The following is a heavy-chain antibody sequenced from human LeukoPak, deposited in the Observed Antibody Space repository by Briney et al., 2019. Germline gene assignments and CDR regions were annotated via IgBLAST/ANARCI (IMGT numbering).Heavy chain of an antibody. CDR1: GFTFSNAW. Sequence: GGSLRLSCAASGFTFSNAWMSWVRQAPGKGLEWVGRIKSKTDGGTTDYAAPVKGRFTISRDDSKNTLYLQMNSLKTEDTAVYYCAREYCSGGTCYLPGYWGQGTLVTVSS. D-gene: IGHD2-15*01. V-gene: IGHV3-15*01. J-gene: IGHJ4*02. CDR2: IKSKTDGGTT. CDR3: AREYCSGGTCYLPGY.